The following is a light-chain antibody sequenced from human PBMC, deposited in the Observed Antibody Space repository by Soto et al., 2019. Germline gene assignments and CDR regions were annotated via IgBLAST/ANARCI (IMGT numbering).Light chain of an antibody. CDR2: GAS. J-gene: IGKJ1*01. Sequence: IVLKQSPGTLSLSPGEGATLSCRAGQSVSSYLAWYQQKPGQGPRLLIYGASSRAPGMPDRFSGSGSGTGLTLTINRLEPEDFAVYYCQQYGSSPPTFGQGTKVEIK. CDR3: QQYGSSPPT. CDR1: QSVSSY. V-gene: IGKV3-20*01.